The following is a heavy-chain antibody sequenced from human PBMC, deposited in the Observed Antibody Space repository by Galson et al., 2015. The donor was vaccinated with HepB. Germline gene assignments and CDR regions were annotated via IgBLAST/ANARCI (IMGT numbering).Heavy chain of an antibody. CDR2: IIPIFGTA. V-gene: IGHV1-69*06. CDR1: GGTFNSSA. D-gene: IGHD3-10*01. Sequence: SCKASGGTFNSSAISWVRQAPGQGLEWMGGIIPIFGTAKFAQKFQGRVTITADNSTTTVYMDLSSLRSEDTAVYYCARDRVVRGVLDFWGQGTLVTVSS. J-gene: IGHJ4*02. CDR3: ARDRVVRGVLDF.